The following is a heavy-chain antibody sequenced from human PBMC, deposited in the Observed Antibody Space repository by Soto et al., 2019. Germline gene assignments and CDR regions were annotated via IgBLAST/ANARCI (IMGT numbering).Heavy chain of an antibody. CDR1: GFSFSTYA. D-gene: IGHD4-17*01. V-gene: IGHV3-23*01. Sequence: EVQLLESGGGLVQPGGSLRLSCAASGFSFSTYAMSWVRQAPGKGLEWLSAISGNGGSTYYADSVKGRFTISRDNSKNTLYLQMNSLRAEDTAVYYCAKAPYADYWGQGTLVTVSS. CDR2: ISGNGGST. J-gene: IGHJ4*02. CDR3: AKAPYADY.